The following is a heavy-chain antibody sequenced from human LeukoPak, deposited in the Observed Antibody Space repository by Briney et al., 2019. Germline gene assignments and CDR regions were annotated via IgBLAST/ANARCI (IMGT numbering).Heavy chain of an antibody. D-gene: IGHD3-22*01. CDR3: ARGLASSGYYSSWFDP. V-gene: IGHV1-8*01. CDR2: MNPNSGNT. Sequence: GASVTVSCKASGYTFTSYDINWVRQATGQGLEWMGWMNPNSGNTGYAQKFQGRVTMTRNSFISTAYMELSSLRSEDTAVYYCARGLASSGYYSSWFDPWGQGTLVTVSS. J-gene: IGHJ5*02. CDR1: GYTFTSYD.